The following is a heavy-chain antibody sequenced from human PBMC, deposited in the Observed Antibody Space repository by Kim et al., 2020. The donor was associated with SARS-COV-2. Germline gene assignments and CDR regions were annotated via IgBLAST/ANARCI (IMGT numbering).Heavy chain of an antibody. Sequence: GGSLRLSCAASGFTFSSYSMNWVRQAPGKGLEWVSSISSSSSYIYYADSVKGRFTISRDNAKNSLYLQMNSLRAEDTAVYYCARDLDPSIVVVTATPEVGYYYYGMDVWGQGTTVTVSS. V-gene: IGHV3-21*01. CDR2: ISSSSSYI. CDR1: GFTFSSYS. J-gene: IGHJ6*02. CDR3: ARDLDPSIVVVTATPEVGYYYYGMDV. D-gene: IGHD2-21*02.